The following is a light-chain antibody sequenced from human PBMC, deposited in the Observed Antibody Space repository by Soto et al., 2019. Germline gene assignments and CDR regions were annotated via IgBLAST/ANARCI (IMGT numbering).Light chain of an antibody. Sequence: QSVLTQPPSASGTTGQRVTISCSGCSSNIGSNTVNWYQQLPGTAPKLLVYSNNQRPSGVPDRFSGSKSGTSASLAISGLQSEDEDDYYCAAWDDSLNGWVFGGGTKLTVL. CDR1: SSNIGSNT. CDR3: AAWDDSLNGWV. CDR2: SNN. J-gene: IGLJ3*02. V-gene: IGLV1-44*01.